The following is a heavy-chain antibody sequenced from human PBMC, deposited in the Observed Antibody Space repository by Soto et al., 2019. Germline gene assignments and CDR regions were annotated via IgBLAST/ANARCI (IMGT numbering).Heavy chain of an antibody. CDR2: ISYDGSNK. J-gene: IGHJ4*02. V-gene: IGHV3-30*18. CDR1: GFTFSSYG. CDR3: AKTEGGYDFLSGYFGY. D-gene: IGHD3-3*01. Sequence: QVQLVESGGGVVQPGRSLRLSCAASGFTFSSYGMHWVRQAPGKGLEWVAVISYDGSNKYYADSVKGRFTISRDNSKNTLYLQMNSLRAEDTAVYYCAKTEGGYDFLSGYFGYWGQGTLVTVSS.